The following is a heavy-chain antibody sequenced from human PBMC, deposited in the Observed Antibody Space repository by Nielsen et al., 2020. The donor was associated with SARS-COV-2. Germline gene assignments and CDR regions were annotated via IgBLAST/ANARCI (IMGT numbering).Heavy chain of an antibody. J-gene: IGHJ4*02. CDR2: IVPFIGTT. CDR1: GGTFSSYA. CDR3: ARGGYSSSWRFDY. Sequence: SVKVSCKASGGTFSSYAISWVRQAPGQGLEWMGGIVPFIGTTYYAQKFQGRVTSTADESTSTAYLDLSSLRSDDTAFYYCARGGYSSSWRFDYWGQGTLVTVSS. D-gene: IGHD6-13*01. V-gene: IGHV1-69*13.